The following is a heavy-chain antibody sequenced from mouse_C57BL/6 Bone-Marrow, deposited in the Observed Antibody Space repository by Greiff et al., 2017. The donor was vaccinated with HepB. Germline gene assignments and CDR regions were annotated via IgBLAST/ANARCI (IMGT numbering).Heavy chain of an antibody. CDR3: TRGEPAWFAY. V-gene: IGHV5-9-1*02. Sequence: EVKLVESGEGLVKPGGSLKLSCAAPGFPLSSYAMSWVRQTPEKRLEGVAYISSGGDYIYYADTVKGRFTISRDNARNTLYLQMSSLKSEDTAMYYCTRGEPAWFAYWGQGTLVTVSA. J-gene: IGHJ3*01. CDR2: ISSGGDYI. CDR1: GFPLSSYA.